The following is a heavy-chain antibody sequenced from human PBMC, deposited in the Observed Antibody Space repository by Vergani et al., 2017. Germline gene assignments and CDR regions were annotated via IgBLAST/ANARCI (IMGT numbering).Heavy chain of an antibody. CDR2: ISYDGSNK. CDR1: GFTFSSYA. V-gene: IGHV3-30-3*01. Sequence: QVQLVESGGGVVQPGRSLRLSCAASGFTFSSYAMHWVRQAPGKGLEWVAVISYDGSNKYYADSVKGRFTISRDNSKNTLYLQMNSLRAEDTAVYYCARGGSSWPYYYYMDVWGKGTAVTVSS. CDR3: ARGGSSWPYYYYMDV. D-gene: IGHD6-13*01. J-gene: IGHJ6*03.